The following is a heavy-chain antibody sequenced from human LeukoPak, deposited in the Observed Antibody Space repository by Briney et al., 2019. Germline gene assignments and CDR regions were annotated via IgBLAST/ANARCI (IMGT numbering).Heavy chain of an antibody. D-gene: IGHD5-18*01. Sequence: PSETLSLTCTVSGGSISGYYWSWIRQPPGKGLEWIGYIYYSGSTNYNPSLKSRVTVSVDTSKKQFSLKLSSVTAADTAVYYCASGYSYGHFDYWGQGTLVTVSS. J-gene: IGHJ4*02. V-gene: IGHV4-59*01. CDR1: GGSISGYY. CDR2: IYYSGST. CDR3: ASGYSYGHFDY.